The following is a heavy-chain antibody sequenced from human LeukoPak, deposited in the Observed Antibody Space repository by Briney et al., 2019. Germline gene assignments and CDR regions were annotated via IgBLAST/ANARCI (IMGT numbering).Heavy chain of an antibody. V-gene: IGHV3-64*02. CDR1: GFTFNSYA. J-gene: IGHJ4*02. Sequence: PGGSLRLSCAASGFTFNSYAMHWVRQAPGKGLEYVSAISSNGGSTYYAGSVKGRFTISRDNSKNTLYLQMGSLRAEDMAVYYCARGLTPDYWGQGTLVTVSS. CDR2: ISSNGGST. CDR3: ARGLTPDY.